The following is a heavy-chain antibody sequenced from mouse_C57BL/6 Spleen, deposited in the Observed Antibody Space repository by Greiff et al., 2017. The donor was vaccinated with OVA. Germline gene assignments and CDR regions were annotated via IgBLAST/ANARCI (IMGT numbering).Heavy chain of an antibody. J-gene: IGHJ2*01. CDR2: INPNTGGT. Sequence: VQLKQSGPELVKPGASVKLSCKASGYTFTDYCMDWVKQSPGKSLEWIGDINPNTGGTIYNQKFKGKATLTVDKSSSTAYMELRSLTSEDTAVYYCARESFDYWGQGTTLTVSS. CDR3: ARESFDY. V-gene: IGHV1-18*01. CDR1: GYTFTDYC. D-gene: IGHD6-2*01.